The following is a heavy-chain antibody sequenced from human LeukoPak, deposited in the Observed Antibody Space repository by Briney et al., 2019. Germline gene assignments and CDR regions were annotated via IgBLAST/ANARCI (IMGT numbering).Heavy chain of an antibody. CDR3: ARAYAGVAEYYFEY. CDR2: IYYSGST. J-gene: IGHJ4*02. V-gene: IGHV4-59*02. D-gene: IGHD3-16*01. CDR1: GCSVSSYY. Sequence: SETLSLTCTVSGCSVSSYYWSWIRQPPGKGLEWIGYIYYSGSTNYNPSLKSRVTISVDTSKNQFSLKLSSVTAADTAVYYCARAYAGVAEYYFEYWGQGTLVTVSS.